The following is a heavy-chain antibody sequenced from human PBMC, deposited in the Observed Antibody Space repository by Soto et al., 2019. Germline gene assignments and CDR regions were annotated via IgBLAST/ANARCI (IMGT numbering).Heavy chain of an antibody. D-gene: IGHD5-12*01. V-gene: IGHV1-69*02. J-gene: IGHJ4*02. CDR1: GGTFSSYT. CDR2: IIPILGIA. Sequence: QVQLVQSGAEVKKPGSSVKVSCKASGGTFSSYTISWVRQAPGQGLEWMGRIIPILGIANYAQKFQGRVTITADKSTSTAYMELSSLRSEDTAVYYCARLKMATQPIDYWGQGTLVTVAS. CDR3: ARLKMATQPIDY.